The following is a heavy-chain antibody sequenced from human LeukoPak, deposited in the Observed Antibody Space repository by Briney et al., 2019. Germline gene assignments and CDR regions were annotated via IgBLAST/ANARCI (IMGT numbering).Heavy chain of an antibody. Sequence: GGSLRLSCAASGFTFNRHWMSWVRQAPGKGLEWVAIINQDGSEKYYVDSVKGRFTISRDNAKNTLYLQMNSLRAEDTAVYYCARGKTTDYWGQGTLVTVPS. V-gene: IGHV3-7*04. CDR3: ARGKTTDY. D-gene: IGHD1/OR15-1a*01. CDR1: GFTFNRHW. CDR2: INQDGSEK. J-gene: IGHJ4*02.